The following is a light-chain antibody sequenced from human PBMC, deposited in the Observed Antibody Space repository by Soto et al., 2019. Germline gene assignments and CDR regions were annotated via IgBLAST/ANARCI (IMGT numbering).Light chain of an antibody. J-gene: IGKJ4*01. Sequence: EIVLTQSPATLSLSPGERATLSCRASQSVSRYLAWYQQKPGQAPRLLIYDASNRATGIPARFSGSGSGTDFTLTISSLEPEDFAVYYCQQRSNWPPTFGGGTKLEIK. CDR1: QSVSRY. V-gene: IGKV3-11*01. CDR2: DAS. CDR3: QQRSNWPPT.